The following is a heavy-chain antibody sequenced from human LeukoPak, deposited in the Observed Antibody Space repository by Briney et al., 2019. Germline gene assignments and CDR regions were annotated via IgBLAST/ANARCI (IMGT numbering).Heavy chain of an antibody. J-gene: IGHJ5*02. CDR3: ARAGLVVSPDWFDP. V-gene: IGHV4-39*07. D-gene: IGHD3-22*01. Sequence: SETLSLTCTVSGGSISSSSYYWSWIRQPPGKGLEWIGEINHSGSTNYNPSLKSRVTISVDTSKNQFSLKLSSVTAADTAVYYCARAGLVVSPDWFDPWGQGTLVTVSS. CDR1: GGSISSSSYY. CDR2: INHSGST.